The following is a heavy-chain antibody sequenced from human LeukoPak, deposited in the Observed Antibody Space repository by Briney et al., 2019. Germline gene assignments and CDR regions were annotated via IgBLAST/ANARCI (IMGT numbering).Heavy chain of an antibody. Sequence: GGSLRLSCAASGFTFSTYPMHWVRQAPGKGLEWVAVMSFDGDSEYYSDSVRGRFTVSRDNAKSTLYLQMNSLRPDDTAVYYCARDPLDISRWANAFDIWGQGTMVTVSS. D-gene: IGHD2-2*03. CDR3: ARDPLDISRWANAFDI. CDR1: GFTFSTYP. J-gene: IGHJ3*02. V-gene: IGHV3-30-3*01. CDR2: MSFDGDSE.